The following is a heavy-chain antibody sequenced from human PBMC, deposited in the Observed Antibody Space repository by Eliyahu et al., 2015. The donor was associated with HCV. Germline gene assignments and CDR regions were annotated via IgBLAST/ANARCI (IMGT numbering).Heavy chain of an antibody. CDR2: IYYSGST. V-gene: IGHV4-59*01. Sequence: QVQLQESGPGLVKPSETLSLTCXXSGXSXXXXXWXWIRQPPGKGLEWIGYIYYSGSTNYNPSLKSRVTISVDTSKNQFSLKLSSVTAADTAVYYCARGYCSGGSCYSAYYYYGMDVWGQGTTVTVSS. J-gene: IGHJ6*02. CDR1: GXSXXXXX. D-gene: IGHD2-15*01. CDR3: ARGYCSGGSCYSAYYYYGMDV.